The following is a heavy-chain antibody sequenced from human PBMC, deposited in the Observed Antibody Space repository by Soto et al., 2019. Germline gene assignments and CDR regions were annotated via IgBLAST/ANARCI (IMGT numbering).Heavy chain of an antibody. CDR1: GFTFSSYA. J-gene: IGHJ4*02. D-gene: IGHD4-17*01. V-gene: IGHV3-30-3*01. CDR3: AREFYTTVVTDHPGY. Sequence: GGSLRLSCAASGFTFSSYAMHWVRQAPGKGLEWVAVISYDGSNKYYADSVKGRFTISRDNSKNTLYLQMNSLRAEDTAVYYCAREFYTTVVTDHPGYWGQGTLVTVSS. CDR2: ISYDGSNK.